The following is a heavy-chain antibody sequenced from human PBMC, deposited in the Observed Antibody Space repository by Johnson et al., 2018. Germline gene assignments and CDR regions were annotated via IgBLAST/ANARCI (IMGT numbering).Heavy chain of an antibody. V-gene: IGHV3-23*04. Sequence: EVQLVESGGGLVQPGESLTLSCAASGFSFSSLAMSWVRQAPGKGLEWVSGIVGSGSTYYADSVKGRFTISRDVSKNTLYLHLNSLRFEDTAVYYCAKDRTYNDARWVFDSWGQGTLVTVSS. D-gene: IGHD5-24*01. CDR2: IVGSGST. J-gene: IGHJ4*02. CDR3: AKDRTYNDARWVFDS. CDR1: GFSFSSLA.